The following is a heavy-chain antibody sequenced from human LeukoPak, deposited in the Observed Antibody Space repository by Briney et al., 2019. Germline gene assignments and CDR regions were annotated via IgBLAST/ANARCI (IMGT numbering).Heavy chain of an antibody. V-gene: IGHV3-21*01. Sequence: GGSLRLSCAASGFTFSSYSMNWVRQAPGKGLEWVSSISSSSSYIYYADSVKGRFTISRGNAKNSLYLQMNSLRAEDTAVYYCARLEDSSGRAGPAFDIWGQGTMVTVSS. CDR3: ARLEDSSGRAGPAFDI. J-gene: IGHJ3*02. CDR1: GFTFSSYS. CDR2: ISSSSSYI. D-gene: IGHD2-15*01.